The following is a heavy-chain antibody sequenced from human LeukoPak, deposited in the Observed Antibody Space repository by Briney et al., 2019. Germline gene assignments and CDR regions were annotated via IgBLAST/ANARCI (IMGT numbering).Heavy chain of an antibody. CDR1: GGSISSSSYY. D-gene: IGHD2-2*03. CDR3: ARYFPFGYCSSTSCLDY. Sequence: PSETLSLTCTVSGGSISSSSYYWGWIRQPPGKGLEWIGSIYYSGSTYYNPSLKSRVTISVDTSKNQFSLKLSSVTAADTAVYYCARYFPFGYCSSTSCLDYWGQGTLVTVSS. V-gene: IGHV4-39*07. J-gene: IGHJ4*02. CDR2: IYYSGST.